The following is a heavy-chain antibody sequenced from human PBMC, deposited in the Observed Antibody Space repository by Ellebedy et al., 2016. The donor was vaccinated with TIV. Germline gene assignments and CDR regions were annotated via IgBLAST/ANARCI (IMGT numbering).Heavy chain of an antibody. J-gene: IGHJ4*02. CDR2: MNPNSGNT. CDR3: ARVPVTRIWDR. V-gene: IGHV1-8*01. Sequence: ASVKVSCKASGYTFTSYDINWVRQATGQGLEWMGWMNPNSGNTDYAQKFQGRVNMSRNTSISTAYMELSSLRSEDTAVYYCARVPVTRIWDRWGQGTLVTVSS. D-gene: IGHD1-26*01. CDR1: GYTFTSYD.